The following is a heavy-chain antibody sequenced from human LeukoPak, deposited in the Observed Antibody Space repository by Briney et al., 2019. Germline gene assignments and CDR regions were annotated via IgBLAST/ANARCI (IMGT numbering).Heavy chain of an antibody. Sequence: PGGSLRLSCAASGFTFSSYTTHWVRQTPGKGLEWVAVISFDGNNEYYADSVKGRFTISRDNPKNTLYLQMNSLRAEDTAVYYCVRGYDIVVVRAAILHFDYWGQGTLVTLSS. D-gene: IGHD2-2*01. J-gene: IGHJ4*02. CDR1: GFTFSSYT. CDR3: VRGYDIVVVRAAILHFDY. V-gene: IGHV3-30-3*01. CDR2: ISFDGNNE.